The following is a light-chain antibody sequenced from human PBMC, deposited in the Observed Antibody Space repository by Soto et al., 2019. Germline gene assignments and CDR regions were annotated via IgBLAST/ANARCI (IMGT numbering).Light chain of an antibody. CDR3: QQYDNSPIT. Sequence: IVLTQSPATLSVSPGERASLSCGASQSISSSFLAWYQQKPGQAPRLLIYGASSRATGIPDRFSGTGSETDFTLTISRLEPEDFAVYYCQQYDNSPITFGQGTRLEI. CDR1: QSISSSF. V-gene: IGKV3-20*01. J-gene: IGKJ5*01. CDR2: GAS.